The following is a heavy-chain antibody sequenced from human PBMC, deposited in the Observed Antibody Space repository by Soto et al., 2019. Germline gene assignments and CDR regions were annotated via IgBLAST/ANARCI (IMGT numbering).Heavy chain of an antibody. D-gene: IGHD1-26*01. CDR1: GGIFSSYA. V-gene: IGHV1-69*01. J-gene: IGHJ4*02. Sequence: QVQLVQSGAEVKKPGSSVKVSCKASGGIFSSYAISWLRQAPGQGLEWMGGVIPNLGQAYYAQNLQDRVTITADESTRTTYMELSSLRSEDTAVYFCARVGGVGAPPGADYWGQGTLVTVSS. CDR3: ARVGGVGAPPGADY. CDR2: VIPNLGQA.